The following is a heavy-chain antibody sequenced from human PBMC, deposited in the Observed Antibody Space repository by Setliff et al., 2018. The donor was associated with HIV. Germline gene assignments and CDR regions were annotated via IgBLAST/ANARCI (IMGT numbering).Heavy chain of an antibody. D-gene: IGHD3-22*01. Sequence: PSETLSLTCAVYGGSFSDYYWTWIRQSPGKGLEWIGEINHRGSTNYNPSLKSRVTVSVDTSKNQFSLKLGSVTAADTAVYYCARGLYDSSGYYRVFDYWGQGTLVTVS. CDR3: ARGLYDSSGYYRVFDY. V-gene: IGHV4-34*01. J-gene: IGHJ4*02. CDR2: INHRGST. CDR1: GGSFSDYY.